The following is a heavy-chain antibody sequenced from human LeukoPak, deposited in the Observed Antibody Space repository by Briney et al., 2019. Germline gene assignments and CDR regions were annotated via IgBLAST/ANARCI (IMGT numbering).Heavy chain of an antibody. CDR1: GFTFSSYS. V-gene: IGHV3-48*01. CDR2: ISSSSSTI. CDR3: ARELLPYYYDSSGYGIDY. J-gene: IGHJ4*02. Sequence: GGSLRLSCAASGFTFSSYSMNWVRQAPGKGLEWVSYISSSSSTIYYADSVKGRFTISRDNAKNSLYLQMNSLRAEDTAVYYCARELLPYYYDSSGYGIDYWGQGTLVTVSS. D-gene: IGHD3-22*01.